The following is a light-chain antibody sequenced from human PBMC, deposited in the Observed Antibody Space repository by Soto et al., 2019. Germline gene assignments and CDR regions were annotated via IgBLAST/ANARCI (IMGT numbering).Light chain of an antibody. V-gene: IGKV1-27*01. Sequence: DIQMTQSPSSLSASLGDRVTITCRASQGISNYLAWYQQTPGKVPKLLVYSASTLQSGVPSRFSGRGSGTDFTLTISSLQPEDFATYYCQQSYSTLITFGQGTRLEIK. CDR1: QGISNY. CDR2: SAS. CDR3: QQSYSTLIT. J-gene: IGKJ5*01.